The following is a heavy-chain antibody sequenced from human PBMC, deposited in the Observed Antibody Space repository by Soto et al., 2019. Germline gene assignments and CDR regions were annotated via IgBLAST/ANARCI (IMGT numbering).Heavy chain of an antibody. CDR3: ARHNGGDYFYYYYGMDV. Sequence: SETLSLTCTVSGGSISSSSYYWGWIRQPPGKGLEWIGSIYYSGSTYYNPSLKSRVTISVDTSKNQFSLKLSSVTAADTAVYYCARHNGGDYFYYYYGMDVWGQGTTVTVSS. CDR2: IYYSGST. CDR1: GGSISSSSYY. V-gene: IGHV4-39*01. J-gene: IGHJ6*02. D-gene: IGHD4-17*01.